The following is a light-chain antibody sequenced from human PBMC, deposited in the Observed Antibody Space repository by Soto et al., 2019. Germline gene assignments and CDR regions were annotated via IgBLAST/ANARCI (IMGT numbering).Light chain of an antibody. V-gene: IGLV2-14*03. CDR3: NSYTSSGTYV. J-gene: IGLJ1*01. Sequence: QSALTQPAPVSGSPGQSITISCTGTSSDVGLYCYVSWYRHLPGKAPELIIYDVSNRPSGVSNRFSGSKSANTASLTISGLQAEDEADYYCNSYTSSGTYVFGTGTKVTVL. CDR1: SSDVGLYCY. CDR2: DVS.